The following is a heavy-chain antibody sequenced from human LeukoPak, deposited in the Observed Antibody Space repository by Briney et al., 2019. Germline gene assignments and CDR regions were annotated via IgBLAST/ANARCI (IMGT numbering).Heavy chain of an antibody. CDR1: GGSFSGYY. Sequence: SETLSLTCAVYGGSFSGYYWSWIRQPPGKGLEWIGYIYDSGSTPHNPSLKSRLTLSVDTSKNQFSQKLSSVTAADTAVYYCARPSCSSTGSYYPVNPWGQGTPVTASS. D-gene: IGHD2-2*01. J-gene: IGHJ5*02. V-gene: IGHV4-34*01. CDR2: IYDSGST. CDR3: ARPSCSSTGSYYPVNP.